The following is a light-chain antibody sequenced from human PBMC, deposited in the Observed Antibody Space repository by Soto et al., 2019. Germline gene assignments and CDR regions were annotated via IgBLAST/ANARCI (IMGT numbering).Light chain of an antibody. CDR2: EGS. V-gene: IGLV2-23*01. Sequence: QSVLTQPASVSGSPGQSITISCTGTSSDVGSYNLVSWYQQHPGKAPKLMIYEGSKRPSGVSNRFSGSKSGNTASLTISGLQAEDEADYSCCSYAGTYVFGTGTKVTVL. CDR1: SSDVGSYNL. CDR3: CSYAGTYV. J-gene: IGLJ1*01.